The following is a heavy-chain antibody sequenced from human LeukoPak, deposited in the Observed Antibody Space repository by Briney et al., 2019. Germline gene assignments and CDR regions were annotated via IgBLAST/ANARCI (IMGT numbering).Heavy chain of an antibody. V-gene: IGHV3-21*01. CDR3: ARVGGLYCSGGSCYPNYYYGMDV. D-gene: IGHD2-15*01. Sequence: GGSLRLSRAASGFTFSSYSMNWVRQAPGKGLEWVSSISSSSSYIYYADSVKGRFTISRDNAKNSLYLQMNSLRAEDTAVYYCARVGGLYCSGGSCYPNYYYGMDVWGQGTTVTVSS. CDR1: GFTFSSYS. J-gene: IGHJ6*02. CDR2: ISSSSSYI.